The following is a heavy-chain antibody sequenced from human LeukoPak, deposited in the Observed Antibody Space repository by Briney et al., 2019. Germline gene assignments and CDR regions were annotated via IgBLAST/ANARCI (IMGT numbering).Heavy chain of an antibody. V-gene: IGHV4-34*01. Sequence: SETLSLTCAVYGGSFSGYYWSWIRQPPGKGLEWIGEINHSGSTNYNPSLKSRVTISVDTSKNQFSLKLSSVTAADTAVYYCARLSRPGFKSGPHAFDIWGQGTMVTVSS. CDR2: INHSGST. CDR1: GGSFSGYY. CDR3: ARLSRPGFKSGPHAFDI. J-gene: IGHJ3*02. D-gene: IGHD3-10*01.